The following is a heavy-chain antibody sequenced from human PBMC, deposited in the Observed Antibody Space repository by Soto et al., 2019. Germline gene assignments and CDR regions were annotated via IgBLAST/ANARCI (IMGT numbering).Heavy chain of an antibody. V-gene: IGHV3-7*01. Sequence: EVQLVESGGGLVQPGGSLRLSCAASGFTFSNYWMNWVRQAPGKGLEWVANIKQDGSEKYFVDSVKGRFTISRDNAKNSLYLQMNSLRAEDTAVYYCARDLGRTAAGYYYYYAMDAWGQGTTVTVSS. CDR2: IKQDGSEK. J-gene: IGHJ6*02. D-gene: IGHD2-2*01. CDR3: ARDLGRTAAGYYYYYAMDA. CDR1: GFTFSNYW.